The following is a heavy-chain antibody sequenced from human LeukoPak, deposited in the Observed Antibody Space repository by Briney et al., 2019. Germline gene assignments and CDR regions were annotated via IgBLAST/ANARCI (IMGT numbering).Heavy chain of an antibody. CDR1: GVSISSGGYY. J-gene: IGHJ4*02. CDR2: IYYSGST. Sequence: KSSQTLSLTCTVSGVSISSGGYYWSWIRQHPGKGLEWIGYIYYSGSTYYNPSLKSRVTISVDTSKNRFSLKLSSVTAADTAVHYCAREVVVAAHFDYWGQGTLVTVSS. V-gene: IGHV4-31*03. D-gene: IGHD2-15*01. CDR3: AREVVVAAHFDY.